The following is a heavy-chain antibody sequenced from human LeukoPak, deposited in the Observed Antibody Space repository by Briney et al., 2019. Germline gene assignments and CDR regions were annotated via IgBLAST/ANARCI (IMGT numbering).Heavy chain of an antibody. CDR2: IYYSGST. D-gene: IGHD6-13*01. Sequence: SETLSLTCTVSGGSVTDYYWSWIRQSPGKGLEWIGSIYYSGSTYYNPSLKSRVTISVDTSKNQFSLKLSSLTAADTAVYYCAASGWYQTGVYWGQGTLVTVSS. V-gene: IGHV4-59*02. CDR3: AASGWYQTGVY. CDR1: GGSVTDYY. J-gene: IGHJ4*02.